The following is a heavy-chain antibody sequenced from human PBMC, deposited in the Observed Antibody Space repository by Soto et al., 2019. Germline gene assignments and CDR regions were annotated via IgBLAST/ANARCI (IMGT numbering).Heavy chain of an antibody. CDR3: AHTYYGSGSYSGIVWFDP. D-gene: IGHD3-10*01. V-gene: IGHV2-5*02. CDR1: GFSLSTSGVG. J-gene: IGHJ5*02. CDR2: IYWDDDK. Sequence: QITLKESGPTLVKPTQTLTLTCTFSGFSLSTSGVGVGWIRQPPGKALEWLALIYWDDDKRYSPSLKSRLTITKDTSKNQVVLTMTNMDPVDTATCYCAHTYYGSGSYSGIVWFDPWGQGTLVTVSS.